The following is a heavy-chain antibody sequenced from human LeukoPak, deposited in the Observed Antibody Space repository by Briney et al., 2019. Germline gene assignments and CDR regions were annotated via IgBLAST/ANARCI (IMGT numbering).Heavy chain of an antibody. V-gene: IGHV3-66*01. D-gene: IGHD6-13*01. CDR2: ISSAGDT. CDR1: GFSVSNNY. J-gene: IGHJ4*02. CDR3: ARVGYGSSWGERYYFDH. Sequence: GGSLRLSCATSGFSVSNNYMSWVRQAPGKGLEWVSVISSAGDTYYADSVKGRFTISRDTLKNTLYLEMNSLRTEDTAVYYCARVGYGSSWGERYYFDHWGQGAQVTVSS.